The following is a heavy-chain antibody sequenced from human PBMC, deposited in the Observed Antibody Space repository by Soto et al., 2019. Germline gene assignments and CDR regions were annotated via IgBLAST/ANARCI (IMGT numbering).Heavy chain of an antibody. CDR3: ARDSVGLADY. V-gene: IGHV1-8*01. CDR2: MNPNSGNT. J-gene: IGHJ4*02. Sequence: ASVKVSCKASGYTFTIYYINWVRQATGQGLEWMGWMNPNSGNTGYAQKFQGRVTMTRNTSISTAYMELSSLRSEDTALYYCARDSVGLADYWGQEALLTVSS. D-gene: IGHD2-21*01. CDR1: GYTFTIYY.